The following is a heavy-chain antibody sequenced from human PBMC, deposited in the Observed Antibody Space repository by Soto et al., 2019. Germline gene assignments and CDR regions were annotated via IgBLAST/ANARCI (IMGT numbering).Heavy chain of an antibody. CDR1: GYTFTSYY. D-gene: IGHD6-13*01. V-gene: IGHV1-46*01. J-gene: IGHJ5*01. CDR3: ARDRVSAAVQQLPIPHWFVF. CDR2: INPSGGST. Sequence: ASVKVSCKASGYTFTSYYMHWVRQAPGQGLEWMGIINPSGGSTSYAQKFQGRVTMTRDTSTSTVYMELSSLRSEDTAVYYCARDRVSAAVQQLPIPHWFVFWGQGTLVTVSS.